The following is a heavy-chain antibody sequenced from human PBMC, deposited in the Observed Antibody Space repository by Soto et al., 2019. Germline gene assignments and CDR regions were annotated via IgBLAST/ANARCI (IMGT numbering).Heavy chain of an antibody. V-gene: IGHV3-15*01. D-gene: IGHD3-3*01. Sequence: GGSLRLSCAASGFTFRNAWLSWVRQAPGKGLEWVGRIKRKTDSGTTDYAASVKGRFTISRDDSKNTLFLQLNSLKTEDTAVYYCKTDNDFWNGLYWGQGTLVTVSS. CDR2: IKRKTDSGTT. J-gene: IGHJ4*02. CDR3: KTDNDFWNGLY. CDR1: GFTFRNAW.